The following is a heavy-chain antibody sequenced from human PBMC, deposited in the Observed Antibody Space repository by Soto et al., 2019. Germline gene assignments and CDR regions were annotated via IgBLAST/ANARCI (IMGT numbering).Heavy chain of an antibody. CDR2: ISGSGGST. CDR1: GFTFSSYA. J-gene: IGHJ4*02. CDR3: ARRGSGSYYDY. V-gene: IGHV3-23*01. D-gene: IGHD1-26*01. Sequence: EVQLLESGGGLVQPGGSLRLSCAASGFTFSSYAMRWVRQAPGKGMEWVSAISGSGGSTYYADSVKGRFTISRDNSKNTLYLQMNSLRAEDTAVYYCARRGSGSYYDYWGQGTLVTVSS.